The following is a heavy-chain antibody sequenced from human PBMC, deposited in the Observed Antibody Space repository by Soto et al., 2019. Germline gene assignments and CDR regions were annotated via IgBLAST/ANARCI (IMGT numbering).Heavy chain of an antibody. D-gene: IGHD2-21*01. Sequence: ASVKVSCKASGYTFTSYDINWVRQATGQGLEWMGWMNPNSGNTGYARKFQGRVTMTRNTSISTAYMELSSVTAADTAVYYCARRSYFHYSMDVWGQGTTVTVSS. CDR2: MNPNSGNT. CDR1: GYTFTSYD. J-gene: IGHJ6*02. CDR3: ARRSYFHYSMDV. V-gene: IGHV1-8*01.